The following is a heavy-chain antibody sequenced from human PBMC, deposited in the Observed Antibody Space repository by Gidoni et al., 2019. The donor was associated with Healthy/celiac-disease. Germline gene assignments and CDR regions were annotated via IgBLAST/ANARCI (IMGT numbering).Heavy chain of an antibody. CDR2: IYYSGST. V-gene: IGHV4-31*01. Sequence: QVQLQASGPGLVKPPPTLSLTCTVSRGSLSSGGYYWSWIRQHPGNGLEWIGYIYYSGSTYYNPSLKSLVTISVDTSKNQFSLKLSSVTAADTAVYYCARGYLSSGYYYVLDYWGQGTLVTVSS. CDR3: ARGYLSSGYYYVLDY. J-gene: IGHJ4*02. D-gene: IGHD3-22*01. CDR1: RGSLSSGGYY.